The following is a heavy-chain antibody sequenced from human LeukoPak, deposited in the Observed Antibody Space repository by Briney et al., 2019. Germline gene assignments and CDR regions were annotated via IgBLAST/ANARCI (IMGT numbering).Heavy chain of an antibody. CDR3: ARAQWLANDVFDI. Sequence: GGSLRLSCAASGFTFSTYWMRWVRQAPGKGLVWVSRIHNDGSSISYADSVNGRFTISRDNAKNTLFLQMNSLRVEDTAVYYCARAQWLANDVFDIWGQGTMVTVPS. CDR2: IHNDGSSI. CDR1: GFTFSTYW. V-gene: IGHV3-74*01. J-gene: IGHJ3*02. D-gene: IGHD6-19*01.